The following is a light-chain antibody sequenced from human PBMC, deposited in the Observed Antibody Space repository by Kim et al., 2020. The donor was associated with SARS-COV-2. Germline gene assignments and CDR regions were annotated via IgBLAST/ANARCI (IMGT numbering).Light chain of an antibody. CDR2: EVN. CDR1: SSDVGGYNY. V-gene: IGLV2-8*01. J-gene: IGLJ3*02. Sequence: GQSVIISCTGTSSDVGGYNYVSWYQQHPVKAPKLMIDEVNKRPSGVPDRCSGSKSDNTASLTVSGLQAEDEADYYCSSYAGSNNLVFGGGTQLTVL. CDR3: SSYAGSNNLV.